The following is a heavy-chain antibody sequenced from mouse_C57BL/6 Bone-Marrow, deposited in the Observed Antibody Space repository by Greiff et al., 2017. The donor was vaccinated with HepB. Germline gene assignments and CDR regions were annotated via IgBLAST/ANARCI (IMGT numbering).Heavy chain of an antibody. CDR1: GYTFTDYE. J-gene: IGHJ4*01. CDR2: IDPETGGT. CDR3: TKPYYYGSSTYYAMDY. V-gene: IGHV1-15*01. D-gene: IGHD1-1*01. Sequence: QVQLKQSGAELVRPGASVTLSCKASGYTFTDYEMHWVKQTPVHGLEWIGAIDPETGGTAYNQKFKGKAILTADKSSSTAYMELRSLTSEDSAVYYCTKPYYYGSSTYYAMDYWGQGTSVTVSS.